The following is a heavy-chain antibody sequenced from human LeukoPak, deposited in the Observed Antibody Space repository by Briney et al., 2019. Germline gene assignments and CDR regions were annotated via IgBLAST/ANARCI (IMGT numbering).Heavy chain of an antibody. J-gene: IGHJ4*02. Sequence: PGGSLRLSCTASGFTFSSYAMSWVRQAPGKGLNWVSTISNNGVSTYYADSMKGRFTVSRDNSRNTLYLQMNSLRAEDTAVYYCAKDPEPYDFHYFDYWGQGTLVAVSS. CDR2: ISNNGVST. CDR3: AKDPEPYDFHYFDY. D-gene: IGHD3-3*01. CDR1: GFTFSSYA. V-gene: IGHV3-23*01.